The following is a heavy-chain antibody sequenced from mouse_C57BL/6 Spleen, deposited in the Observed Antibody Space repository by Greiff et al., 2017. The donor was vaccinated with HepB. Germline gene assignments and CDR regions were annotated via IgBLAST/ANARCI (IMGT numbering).Heavy chain of an antibody. J-gene: IGHJ4*01. CDR3: ARFLDAMDY. Sequence: VQLQQSGPELVKPGASVKISCKASGYAFSSSWMNWVKQRPGKGLEGIGRIYTGDGDTNYNGKFKGKATLTADKSCNTAYMQISSLTSEDYAVYFCARFLDAMDYWGQGTSVTVAS. CDR1: GYAFSSSW. V-gene: IGHV1-82*01. CDR2: IYTGDGDT.